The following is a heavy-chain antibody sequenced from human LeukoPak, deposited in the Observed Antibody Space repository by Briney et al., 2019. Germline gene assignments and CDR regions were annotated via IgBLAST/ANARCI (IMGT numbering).Heavy chain of an antibody. CDR3: ARDWAPADSGYDTYTDY. CDR1: GYTFTDKY. D-gene: IGHD5-12*01. CDR2: INPSGGST. Sequence: ASVKVSCKASGYTFTDKYMHWVRQAPGQGLKWMGIINPSGGSTSYAQKFQGRVTMTRDTSTSTVYMELSSLRSEDTAVYYCARDWAPADSGYDTYTDYWGQGTLVTVSS. V-gene: IGHV1-46*01. J-gene: IGHJ4*02.